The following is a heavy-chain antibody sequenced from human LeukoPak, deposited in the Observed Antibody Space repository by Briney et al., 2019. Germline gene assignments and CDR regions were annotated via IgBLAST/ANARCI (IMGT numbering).Heavy chain of an antibody. V-gene: IGHV3-74*01. CDR1: GFTFSSYW. CDR2: INSDGSST. Sequence: GGSLRLSCAASGFTFSSYWMHWVRQAPGKGLVWVSRINSDGSSTSYADSVKGRFTISRDNAKNTLYLQMNSLRAEDTAVYYCARELWFGELLYWTAYYYGMDVWGQGTTVTVSS. CDR3: ARELWFGELLYWTAYYYGMDV. D-gene: IGHD3-10*01. J-gene: IGHJ6*02.